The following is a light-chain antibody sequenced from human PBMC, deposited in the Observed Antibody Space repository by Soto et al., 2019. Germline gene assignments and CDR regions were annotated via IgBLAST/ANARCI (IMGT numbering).Light chain of an antibody. Sequence: DIKLAQSPAFLSSSLGDRVTVTCRSSQGINSYLAWYQQKPGKAPKLLIYTASTLQSGVPSRFSGSGSGTEFTLTITNLQPEEVATYYCQQLYTYPLIFGGATKV. CDR3: QQLYTYPLI. J-gene: IGKJ4*01. CDR1: QGINSY. V-gene: IGKV1-9*01. CDR2: TAS.